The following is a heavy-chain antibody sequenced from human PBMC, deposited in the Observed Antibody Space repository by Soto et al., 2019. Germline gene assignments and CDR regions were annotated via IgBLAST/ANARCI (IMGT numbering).Heavy chain of an antibody. J-gene: IGHJ4*02. Sequence: GGSLRLSCAASGFTFSSYAMSWVRQAPGKGLEWVSAISGCGGSTYYADSVKGRFTISGDNSKNTLYLQMNSLSAEDTAVYYCAKDAMITFGGVIVIPFFDYWGQGTLVTVSS. V-gene: IGHV3-23*01. CDR2: ISGCGGST. CDR3: AKDAMITFGGVIVIPFFDY. D-gene: IGHD3-16*02. CDR1: GFTFSSYA.